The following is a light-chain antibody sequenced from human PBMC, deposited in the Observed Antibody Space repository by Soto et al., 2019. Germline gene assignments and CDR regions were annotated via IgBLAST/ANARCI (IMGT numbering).Light chain of an antibody. J-gene: IGLJ1*01. CDR2: EGS. CDR3: CSYAGSSTSV. V-gene: IGLV2-23*01. Sequence: QSVLTQPASVSGSPGQSITISCTGTSSDVGSYNLVSWYQQHPGKAPKLMIYEGSKRPSGFSNRFSGSKSGNTASLTISGLQAEDEADYYCCSYAGSSTSVFGTGTKLTVL. CDR1: SSDVGSYNL.